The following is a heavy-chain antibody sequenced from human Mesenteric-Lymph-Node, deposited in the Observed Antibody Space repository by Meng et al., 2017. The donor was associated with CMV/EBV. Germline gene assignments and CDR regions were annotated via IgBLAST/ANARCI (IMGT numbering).Heavy chain of an antibody. CDR2: IYSGGST. CDR3: AKDGRKSFDFWSGYCSWFDP. Sequence: GESLKISCAASGFTVSSNYMSWVRQAPGKGLEWVSVIYSGGSTYYADSVKGRFTISRDNSKNTLYLQMNSLRAEDTAVYYCAKDGRKSFDFWSGYCSWFDPWGQGTLVTSPQ. J-gene: IGHJ5*02. CDR1: GFTVSSNY. V-gene: IGHV3-53*01. D-gene: IGHD3-3*01.